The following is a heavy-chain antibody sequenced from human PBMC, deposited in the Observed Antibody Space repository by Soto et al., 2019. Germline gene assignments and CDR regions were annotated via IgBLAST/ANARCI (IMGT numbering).Heavy chain of an antibody. Sequence: EVQLVESGGGLVKPGGSLRLSCAASGFTFSSYSMNWVRQAPGKGLEWVSSISSSSSYIYYADSVKGRFTISRDNAKNSLYLQMNSLRAEDTAVYYCARDGGYCSGGSCYRFDPCGQGTLVTVSS. CDR1: GFTFSSYS. D-gene: IGHD2-15*01. V-gene: IGHV3-21*01. CDR2: ISSSSSYI. J-gene: IGHJ5*02. CDR3: ARDGGYCSGGSCYRFDP.